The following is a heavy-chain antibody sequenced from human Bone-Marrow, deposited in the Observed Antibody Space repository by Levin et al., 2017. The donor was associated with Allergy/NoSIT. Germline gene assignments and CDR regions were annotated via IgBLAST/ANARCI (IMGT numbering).Heavy chain of an antibody. V-gene: IGHV3-66*01. D-gene: IGHD2-21*01. Sequence: GGSLRLSCAASGFDVSRNYVKWVRQAPGKGLEWVSLVYSGGDTYYADSVKGRFTISRDKSTNTMFLQMNNLRVEDTAVYYCARDVEPWGPGTLVTVSS. CDR1: GFDVSRNY. J-gene: IGHJ5*02. CDR2: VYSGGDT. CDR3: ARDVEP.